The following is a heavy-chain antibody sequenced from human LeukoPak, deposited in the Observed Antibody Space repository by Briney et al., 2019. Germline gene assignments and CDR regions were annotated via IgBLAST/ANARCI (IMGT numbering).Heavy chain of an antibody. CDR2: IYYSGST. V-gene: IGHV4-31*03. D-gene: IGHD6-13*01. J-gene: IGHJ3*02. Sequence: SETLSLTCTVSGGSISSGGYYWSWTRQHPGKGLEWIGYIYYSGSTYYNPSLKSRVTISVDTSKNQFSLKLSSVTAADTAVYYCARSPPWGIAAAGDAFDIWGQGTMVTVSS. CDR1: GGSISSGGYY. CDR3: ARSPPWGIAAAGDAFDI.